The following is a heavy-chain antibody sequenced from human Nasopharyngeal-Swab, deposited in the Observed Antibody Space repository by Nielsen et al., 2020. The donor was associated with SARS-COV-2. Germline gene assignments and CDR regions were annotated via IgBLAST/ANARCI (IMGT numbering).Heavy chain of an antibody. D-gene: IGHD3-22*01. V-gene: IGHV3-7*01. CDR3: ARDPPTYYYDSSGYYSEFYFDY. CDR1: GFTFSSYW. Sequence: GGSLRLSCAASGFTFSSYWMSWVRQAPGKGLEWVANIKQDGSEQYYVDSVKGRFTISRDNAKNSLYLQMNSLRAEDTAVYYCARDPPTYYYDSSGYYSEFYFDYWGQGTLVTVSS. J-gene: IGHJ4*02. CDR2: IKQDGSEQ.